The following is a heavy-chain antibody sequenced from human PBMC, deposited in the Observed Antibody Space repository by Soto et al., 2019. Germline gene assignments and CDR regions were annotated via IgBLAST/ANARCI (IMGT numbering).Heavy chain of an antibody. V-gene: IGHV2-5*02. CDR3: AHRVLRTVFGLVTTTAIYFDF. CDR2: IYWDDEK. D-gene: IGHD3-3*01. J-gene: IGHJ4*02. Sequence: QITLNESGPTLVKPTETLTLTCTFSGFSLSTSGVGVGWIRQSPGKAPEWLALIYWDDEKRYSASLKSRLTISKDTVKNPVVLTMAKLDPADTATYHCAHRVLRTVFGLVTTTAIYFDFWGQGTPVAVSS. CDR1: GFSLSTSGVG.